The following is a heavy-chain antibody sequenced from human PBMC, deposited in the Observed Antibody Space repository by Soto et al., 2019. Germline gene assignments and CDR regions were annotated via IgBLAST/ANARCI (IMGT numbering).Heavy chain of an antibody. D-gene: IGHD3-3*01. J-gene: IGHJ5*02. Sequence: SETLSLTCTVSGGSISYYYWSWIRQPPGKGLEWIGYIYYSGSTNYNPSLKSRVTISVDTSKNQFSLKLSSMTAADTAVYYCARHGIPSGWFDPWGQGTLVTVSS. CDR3: ARHGIPSGWFDP. CDR2: IYYSGST. V-gene: IGHV4-59*08. CDR1: GGSISYYY.